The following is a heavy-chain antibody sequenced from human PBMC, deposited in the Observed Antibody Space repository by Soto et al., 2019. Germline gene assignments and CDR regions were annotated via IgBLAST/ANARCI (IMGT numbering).Heavy chain of an antibody. Sequence: SETLSLTCTVSGGSISSGGYYWSWIRQHPGKGLEWTGYIYYSGSTYYNPSLKSRVTISVDTSKNQFSLKLSSVTAADTAVYYCARERYDSSGYYDYWGQGTLVTVSS. CDR3: ARERYDSSGYYDY. CDR2: IYYSGST. CDR1: GGSISSGGYY. J-gene: IGHJ4*02. D-gene: IGHD3-22*01. V-gene: IGHV4-31*03.